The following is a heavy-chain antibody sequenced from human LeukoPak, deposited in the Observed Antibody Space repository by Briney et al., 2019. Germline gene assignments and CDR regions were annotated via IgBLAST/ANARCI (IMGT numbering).Heavy chain of an antibody. J-gene: IGHJ4*02. CDR1: GFTVSSNY. CDR2: IYSGGTA. D-gene: IGHD3-22*01. Sequence: GGSLRLSCAASGFTVSSNYMSWVRQAPGKGLEWVSVIYSGGTAYYADSVKGRFTISRDISKNTLYLQMGSLRVEDTAVYYCARMLISSGYYVDSWGQGTLVTVSS. V-gene: IGHV3-53*01. CDR3: ARMLISSGYYVDS.